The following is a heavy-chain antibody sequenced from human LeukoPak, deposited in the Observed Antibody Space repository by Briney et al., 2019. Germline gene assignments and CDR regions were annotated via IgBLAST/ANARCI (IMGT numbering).Heavy chain of an antibody. CDR3: ARGRGVATIRAFDY. D-gene: IGHD5-12*01. V-gene: IGHV1-2*02. CDR1: GYTFTGYY. Sequence: GASVKVSCKASGYTFTGYYMHWVRQAPGQGLEWMGWINPNSGGTNYAQKFQGRVTMTRDTSISTAYMELSRLRSDDTAVYYCARGRGVATIRAFDYWGQGTLVTVSS. J-gene: IGHJ4*02. CDR2: INPNSGGT.